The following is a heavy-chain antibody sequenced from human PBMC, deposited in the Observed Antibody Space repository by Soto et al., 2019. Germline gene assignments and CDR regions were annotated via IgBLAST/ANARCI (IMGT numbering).Heavy chain of an antibody. D-gene: IGHD6-25*01. J-gene: IGHJ4*02. V-gene: IGHV3-7*01. Sequence: GGSLRLSCAASGFTFRSYWMSWVRQAPGKGPEWVANTNPDGSEKYYVDSVKGRFTISRDNAENSLYLQMNSLRDEDTAVYYCAREAVRGYSDWGQGTLVTVSS. CDR3: AREAVRGYSD. CDR1: GFTFRSYW. CDR2: TNPDGSEK.